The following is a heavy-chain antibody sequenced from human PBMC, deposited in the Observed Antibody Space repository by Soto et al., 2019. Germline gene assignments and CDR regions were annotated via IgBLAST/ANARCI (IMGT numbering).Heavy chain of an antibody. D-gene: IGHD5-18*01. CDR3: ASTGDTAMDPAYFDY. CDR2: IYYSGST. V-gene: IGHV4-59*01. CDR1: GGSISSYY. J-gene: IGHJ4*02. Sequence: QVQLQESGPGLVKPSETLSLTCTVSGGSISSYYWSWIRQPPGKGLEWIGYIYYSGSTNYNPSLKSRVTISVDTSKNQFSLKLSSVTAADTAVYYCASTGDTAMDPAYFDYWGQGTLVTVSS.